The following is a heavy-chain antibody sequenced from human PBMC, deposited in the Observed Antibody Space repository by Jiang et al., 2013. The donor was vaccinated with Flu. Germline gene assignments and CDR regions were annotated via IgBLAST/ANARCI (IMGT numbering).Heavy chain of an antibody. V-gene: IGHV5-10-1*01. CDR3: ARQAGTYYDFWSGYYNYYGMDV. D-gene: IGHD3-3*01. CDR2: IDPSDSYT. Sequence: KISCKGSGYSFTSYWISWVRQMPGKGLEWMGRIDPSDSYTNYSPSFQGHVTISADKSISTAYLQWSSLKASDTAMYYCARQAGTYYDFWSGYYNYYGMDVWGQGTTVTVSS. CDR1: GYSFTSYW. J-gene: IGHJ6*02.